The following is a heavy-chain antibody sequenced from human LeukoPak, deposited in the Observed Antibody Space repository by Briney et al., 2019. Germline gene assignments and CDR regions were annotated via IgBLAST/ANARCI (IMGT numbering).Heavy chain of an antibody. CDR3: ARDHGREARFDP. CDR1: GGTFSSYA. J-gene: IGHJ5*02. V-gene: IGHV1-18*01. CDR2: ISAYNGNT. Sequence: ASVKVSCKASGGTFSSYAISWVRQAPGQGLEWMGWISAYNGNTNYAQKLQGRVTMTTDTSTSTAYMELRSLRSDDTAVYYCARDHGREARFDPWGQGTLVTVSS.